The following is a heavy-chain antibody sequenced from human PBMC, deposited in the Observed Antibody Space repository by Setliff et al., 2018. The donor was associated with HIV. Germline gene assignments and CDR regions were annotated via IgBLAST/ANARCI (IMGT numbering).Heavy chain of an antibody. V-gene: IGHV4-59*08. J-gene: IGHJ4*02. D-gene: IGHD5-12*01. Sequence: SETMSLTCTVSGGPIRSYYWGWIRQPPGKGLEWIGYLYNSGNTKYNPSLKSRVTISIDMSKTHLSLSLTSVTAADTALYSCALWGYSNAGGFDYWGRGTLVTVSS. CDR3: ALWGYSNAGGFDY. CDR2: LYNSGNT. CDR1: GGPIRSYY.